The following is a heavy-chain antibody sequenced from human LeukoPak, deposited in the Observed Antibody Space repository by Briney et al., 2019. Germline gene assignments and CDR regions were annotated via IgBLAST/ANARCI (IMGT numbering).Heavy chain of an antibody. CDR2: ISGSGSTT. CDR3: ARGTNWSPLDFDF. CDR1: GLTFSDYY. D-gene: IGHD1-20*01. V-gene: IGHV3-11*04. Sequence: PGGSLRLSCAASGLTFSDYYMSWIRQAPGKGLEWVSYISGSGSTTHYADSVKGRFTISRDNAKNSLYLQMNSLRAEDTAVYFCARGTNWSPLDFDFWGQGTQVTVSS. J-gene: IGHJ4*02.